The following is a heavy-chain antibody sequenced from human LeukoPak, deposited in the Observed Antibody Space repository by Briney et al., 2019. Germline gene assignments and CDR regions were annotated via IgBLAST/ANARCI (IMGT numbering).Heavy chain of an antibody. V-gene: IGHV3-30-3*01. Sequence: TGGSLRLSCAASGFTFSSYAMHWVRQAPGKGLEWVAVISYDGSNKYYADSVKGRFTISRDNSKNTLYLQMNSLRAEDTAVYYCARDRVYGSGTRFDPWGQGTLVTVSS. CDR3: ARDRVYGSGTRFDP. D-gene: IGHD3-10*01. CDR1: GFTFSSYA. J-gene: IGHJ5*02. CDR2: ISYDGSNK.